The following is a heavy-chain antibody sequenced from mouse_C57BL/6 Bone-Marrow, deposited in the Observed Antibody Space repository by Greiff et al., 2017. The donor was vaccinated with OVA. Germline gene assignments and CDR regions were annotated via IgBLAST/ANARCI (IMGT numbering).Heavy chain of an antibody. V-gene: IGHV3-6*01. J-gene: IGHJ4*01. CDR3: ARELAGYAMDY. CDR2: ISYDGSN. CDR1: GYSITSGYY. Sequence: ESGPGLVKPSQSLSLTCSVTGYSITSGYYWYWIRQFPGNKLEWMGYISYDGSNNYNPSLKNRISITRDTSKNQFFLKLNSVTTEDTATDYGARELAGYAMDYWGQGTSVTVSS.